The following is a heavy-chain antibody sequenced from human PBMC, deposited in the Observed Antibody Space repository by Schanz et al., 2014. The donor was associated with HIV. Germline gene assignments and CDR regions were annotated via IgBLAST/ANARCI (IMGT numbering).Heavy chain of an antibody. D-gene: IGHD1-7*01. CDR2: IGFDGRNI. CDR1: GFSFSRYG. CDR3: ARDILRPGTTIHYYYGMDV. V-gene: IGHV3-33*01. Sequence: QVQLVESGGGVVQPGRSLRLSCAASGFSFSRYGMHWVRQAPGKGLEWVAVIGFDGRNIYYGDSVKGRFTISRDNSKNTLHLQMSSLRAEDTAVYYCARDILRPGTTIHYYYGMDVWGQGTTVTVS. J-gene: IGHJ6*02.